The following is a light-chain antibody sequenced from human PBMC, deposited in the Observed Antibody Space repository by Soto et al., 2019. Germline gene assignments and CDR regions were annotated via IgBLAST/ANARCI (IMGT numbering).Light chain of an antibody. J-gene: IGLJ1*01. CDR3: SSYTSSSLYV. CDR2: DVS. V-gene: IGLV2-14*03. Sequence: QSELNQPASVSGSPGQALTISCTGPRSDVGGYNYVSWYQNHPGKAPKLMIYDVSNRPSGVSNRFSGSKSGITASLTISGLQAEDEADYYCSSYTSSSLYVVAPGTKVTVL. CDR1: RSDVGGYNY.